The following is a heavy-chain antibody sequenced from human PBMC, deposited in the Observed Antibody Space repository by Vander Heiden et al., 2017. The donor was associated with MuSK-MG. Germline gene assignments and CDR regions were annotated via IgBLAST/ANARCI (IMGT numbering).Heavy chain of an antibody. Sequence: QVQLVQSGAEVKKPGAAVKVFCNASGGTFSSYASSGVRRVDGPGLEWMGGIIPILGIANYAQKFQGRVTITADKSTSTAYMELSSLRSEDTAVYYCARDSGVGIAAGWGQGTLVTVSS. CDR1: GGTFSSYA. D-gene: IGHD6-13*01. J-gene: IGHJ4*02. V-gene: IGHV1-69*10. CDR2: IIPILGIA. CDR3: ARDSGVGIAAG.